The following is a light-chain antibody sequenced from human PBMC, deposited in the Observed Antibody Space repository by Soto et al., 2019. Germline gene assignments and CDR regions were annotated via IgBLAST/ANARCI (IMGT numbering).Light chain of an antibody. CDR1: QSVSSNY. J-gene: IGKJ2*01. Sequence: EIVLTQSPGTLSLSPGERATLSCRGSQSVSSNYLVWYQQKPGQAPRPLIYGASTRATGIPDRFSGSGSGTDFTLTISRLEPEDFAVYYCQQYAGSSYTFGLGTKLEIK. CDR2: GAS. CDR3: QQYAGSSYT. V-gene: IGKV3-20*01.